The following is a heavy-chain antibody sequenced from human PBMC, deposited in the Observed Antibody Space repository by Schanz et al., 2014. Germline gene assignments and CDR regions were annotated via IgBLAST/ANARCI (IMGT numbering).Heavy chain of an antibody. J-gene: IGHJ3*02. CDR3: VREREHEDRTGHSYDVFDI. D-gene: IGHD3-22*01. V-gene: IGHV3-7*01. Sequence: EVQLVESGGGLVQPGGSLRLSCAASGFTFNSYWMTWVRQAPGKGLEWVANIRQDGGLRYYVDSVKGRFPISSDNAKNSMYLHLHSLRPEDTAVSYYVREREHEDRTGHSYDVFDIWGQGTMVAVSS. CDR1: GFTFNSYW. CDR2: IRQDGGLR.